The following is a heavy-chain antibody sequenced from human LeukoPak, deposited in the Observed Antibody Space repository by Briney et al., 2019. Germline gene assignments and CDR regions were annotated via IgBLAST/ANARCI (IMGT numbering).Heavy chain of an antibody. D-gene: IGHD3-22*01. CDR2: ISGSGGST. V-gene: IGHV3-23*01. J-gene: IGHJ4*02. CDR3: AKDQDYYDSPFDY. Sequence: GGSLRLSCAASGFTFSSYAMSWVRQAPGKGLEWVSAISGSGGSTYYADSVKGRFTISRDNSKNTLYLQMNSLRADDTAVYYCAKDQDYYDSPFDYWGQGTLVTVSS. CDR1: GFTFSSYA.